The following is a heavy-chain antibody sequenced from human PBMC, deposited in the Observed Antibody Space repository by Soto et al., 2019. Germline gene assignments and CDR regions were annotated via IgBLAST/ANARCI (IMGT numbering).Heavy chain of an antibody. CDR2: IWYDGSKK. Sequence: QVQLVESGGGVVQPGRSLRLSCAASGFTFSSYGMHWVRQAPGKGLEWVAVIWYDGSKKYYADSVKGRFTISRDNSKNTLYLQMNSMRAEDTAVYYCARDSGIAALDYWGQGTLVTVSS. CDR1: GFTFSSYG. V-gene: IGHV3-33*01. CDR3: ARDSGIAALDY. D-gene: IGHD6-13*01. J-gene: IGHJ4*02.